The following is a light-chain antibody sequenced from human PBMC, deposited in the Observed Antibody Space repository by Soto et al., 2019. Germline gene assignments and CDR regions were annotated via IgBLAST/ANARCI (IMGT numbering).Light chain of an antibody. CDR3: TSYAGTYSFFYV. V-gene: IGLV2-8*01. J-gene: IGLJ1*01. Sequence: QSVLTQPPSASGSPGQSVTISCTGTSNDVGGYNYVSWYQQHPGKAPKLIIYEVSKRPSGVPDRFSGSKSGNTASLTVSGLQAEDEADYYCTSYAGTYSFFYVFGTGTKVTVL. CDR1: SNDVGGYNY. CDR2: EVS.